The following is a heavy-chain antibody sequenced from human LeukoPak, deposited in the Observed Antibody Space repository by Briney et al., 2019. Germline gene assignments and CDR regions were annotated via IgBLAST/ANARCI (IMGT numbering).Heavy chain of an antibody. J-gene: IGHJ4*02. CDR2: IWYDGSNK. CDR3: ARGLYGSGSYGYFDY. D-gene: IGHD3-10*01. CDR1: GFTFSSYG. V-gene: IGHV3-33*01. Sequence: PGGSLRLSCAASGFTFSSYGMHWVRQAPGKGLEWVAVIWYDGSNKYYGDSVKGRFTISRDNSKNTLYLQMNSLRAEDTAVYYCARGLYGSGSYGYFDYWGQGTLVTVSS.